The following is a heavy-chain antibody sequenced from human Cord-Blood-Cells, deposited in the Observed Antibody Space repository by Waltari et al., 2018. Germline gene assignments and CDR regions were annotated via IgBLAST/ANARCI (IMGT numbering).Heavy chain of an antibody. J-gene: IGHJ4*02. Sequence: EVQLVESGGGLVQPGGPLRLSCAASGFPFSSSEINWVPPAPGKGLEWVSYISSSGSTIYYADSVKGRFTISRDNAKNSLYLQMNSLRAEDTAVYYCARGARVRGVKLYFDYWGQGTLVTVSS. CDR2: ISSSGSTI. CDR3: ARGARVRGVKLYFDY. V-gene: IGHV3-48*03. D-gene: IGHD3-10*01. CDR1: GFPFSSSE.